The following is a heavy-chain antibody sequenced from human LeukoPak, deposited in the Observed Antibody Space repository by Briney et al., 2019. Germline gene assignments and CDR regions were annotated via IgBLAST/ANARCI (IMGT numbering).Heavy chain of an antibody. CDR2: IYSGGST. CDR3: AREDYGRSRYYYGMDV. Sequence: GGSLRLSCAASGFTVSSNYMSWVRQAPGKGLEWVSVIYSGGSTYYADSVKGRFTISRDNCKNTLYLQMNSLRAEDTAVYYCAREDYGRSRYYYGMDVWGQGTTVTVSS. J-gene: IGHJ6*02. V-gene: IGHV3-66*01. CDR1: GFTVSSNY. D-gene: IGHD4-17*01.